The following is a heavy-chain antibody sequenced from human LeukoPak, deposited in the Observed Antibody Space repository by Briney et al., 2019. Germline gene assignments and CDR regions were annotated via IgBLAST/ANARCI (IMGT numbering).Heavy chain of an antibody. D-gene: IGHD3-16*01. J-gene: IGHJ6*03. CDR2: IYYSGST. CDR3: ARDGGHSEHYYYYYMDV. CDR1: GGSFSGYY. V-gene: IGHV4-4*07. Sequence: SETLSLTCAVYGGSFSGYYWSWIRQPAGKGLEWIGRIYYSGSTNYNPSLKSRVTISVDTSKNQFSLKLSSVTAADAAVYYCARDGGHSEHYYYYYMDVWGKGTTVTVSS.